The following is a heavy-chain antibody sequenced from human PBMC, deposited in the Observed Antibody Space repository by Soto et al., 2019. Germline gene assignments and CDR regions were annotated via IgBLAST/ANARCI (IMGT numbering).Heavy chain of an antibody. V-gene: IGHV5-51*01. D-gene: IGHD6-13*01. CDR3: ASLSFYYSTTRGTFTGYYFEY. CDR2: IYPGDSDT. Sequence: GESLKISCKGSGYSFTSYWIGWVRQMPGKGLEWMGIIYPGDSDTRYSPSFQGQVTISANKSISTAYLQWRSLKASDTAMYYCASLSFYYSTTRGTFTGYYFEYWGQGTLVSVSS. J-gene: IGHJ4*02. CDR1: GYSFTSYW.